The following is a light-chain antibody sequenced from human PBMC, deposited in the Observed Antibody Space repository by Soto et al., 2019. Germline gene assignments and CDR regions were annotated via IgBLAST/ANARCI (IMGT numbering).Light chain of an antibody. V-gene: IGKV1-12*01. CDR3: KQSTAFHLT. CDR1: QGINNW. Sequence: DIQMTQSPSSVSASVGDRVTITCRASQGINNWLAWYQQKPGKAPELLIYAVSYLQSGVPSRFRGSGSGKDFTLTISSLQPEDFATYFCKQSTAFHLTFGGGTKVDIX. CDR2: AVS. J-gene: IGKJ4*01.